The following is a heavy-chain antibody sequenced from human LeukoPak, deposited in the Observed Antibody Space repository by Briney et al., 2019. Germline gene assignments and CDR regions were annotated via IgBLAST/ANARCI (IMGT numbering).Heavy chain of an antibody. CDR1: GFTFGTYG. CDR2: ISSNGGNT. D-gene: IGHD5-12*01. CDR3: ATWIRGYSFDR. Sequence: GGSLRLSCSASGFTFGTYGMHWVRQAPGKGLEYVSSISSNGGNTYYADSVKGRFTISRDNSKNALYLQMSSLRAEDTAVYYCATWIRGYSFDRWGQGTLVTVSS. V-gene: IGHV3-64D*09. J-gene: IGHJ4*02.